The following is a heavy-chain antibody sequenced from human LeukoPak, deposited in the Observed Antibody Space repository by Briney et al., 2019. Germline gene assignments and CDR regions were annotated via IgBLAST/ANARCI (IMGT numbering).Heavy chain of an antibody. Sequence: ASVKVSCKVSGYTLTELSMHWVRQAPGKGLEWMGGFDPEDGETIYAQKFQGRVTITRNTSISTAYMELSSLRSEDTAVYYCARGPYRGSYTLPYWGQGTLVTVSS. CDR2: FDPEDGET. J-gene: IGHJ4*02. V-gene: IGHV1-24*01. CDR1: GYTLTELS. CDR3: ARGPYRGSYTLPY. D-gene: IGHD1-26*01.